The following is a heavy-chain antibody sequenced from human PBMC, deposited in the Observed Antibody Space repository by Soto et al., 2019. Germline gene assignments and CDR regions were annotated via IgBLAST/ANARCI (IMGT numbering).Heavy chain of an antibody. Sequence: VGSLRLSCAASGFTFTNAWMYWVRQAPGKGLEWVGHIKSKTDGGATDYTAPVKGRFTISRDDSKSTLYLQMNSLQTEDTAIYYCAVHSGLDYWGQGTLVTVSS. J-gene: IGHJ4*02. D-gene: IGHD1-26*01. CDR2: IKSKTDGGAT. CDR1: GFTFTNAW. V-gene: IGHV3-15*01. CDR3: AVHSGLDY.